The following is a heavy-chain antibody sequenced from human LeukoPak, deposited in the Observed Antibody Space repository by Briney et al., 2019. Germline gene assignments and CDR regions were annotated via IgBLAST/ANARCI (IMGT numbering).Heavy chain of an antibody. D-gene: IGHD3-3*01. CDR3: ARHSPFLEWLSFDY. Sequence: SETLSLTCTASGGSISSSSYYWGRIRQPPGKELEWIGSIYYSGSTYYNPSLKSRVTISVDTSKNQFSLKLSSVTAADTAVYYCARHSPFLEWLSFDYWGQGTLVTVSS. V-gene: IGHV4-39*01. J-gene: IGHJ4*02. CDR1: GGSISSSSYY. CDR2: IYYSGST.